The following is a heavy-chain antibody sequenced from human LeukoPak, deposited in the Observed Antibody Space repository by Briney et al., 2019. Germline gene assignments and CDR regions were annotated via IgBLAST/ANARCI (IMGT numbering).Heavy chain of an antibody. CDR2: IGSSGSYI. CDR1: GFTFSSYH. V-gene: IGHV3-21*01. J-gene: IGHJ5*02. D-gene: IGHD3-10*01. Sequence: GGSLRLSCEVSGFTFSSYHMNWVRQAPGKGLEWVSSIGSSGSYIYYADSLTGRFTISRDNAKNSLYLQMNSLRAEDTAVYYCAREGSLWFGELGSWFDPWGQGTLVTVSS. CDR3: AREGSLWFGELGSWFDP.